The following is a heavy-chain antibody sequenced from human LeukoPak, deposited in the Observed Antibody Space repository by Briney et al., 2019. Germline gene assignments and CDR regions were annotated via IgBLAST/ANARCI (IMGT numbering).Heavy chain of an antibody. CDR2: INSDGSST. V-gene: IGHV3-74*01. CDR3: ARDHPILLWFGERTYYFDY. Sequence: PGGSLRLSCAASGFTFSSYWMHWVRQARGKGLVWVSRINSDGSSTSYADSVKGRFTISRDNAKNTLYLQMNSLRAEDTAVYYCARDHPILLWFGERTYYFDYWGQGTLVTVSS. CDR1: GFTFSSYW. J-gene: IGHJ4*02. D-gene: IGHD3-10*01.